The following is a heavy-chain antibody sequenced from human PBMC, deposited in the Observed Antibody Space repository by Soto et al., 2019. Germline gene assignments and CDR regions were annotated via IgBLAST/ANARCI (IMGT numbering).Heavy chain of an antibody. J-gene: IGHJ3*02. CDR3: ARGINYYDSGDDAFDI. Sequence: QVQLVQSGAEVKKPGASVKVSCKASGYTFTSYDINWVRQATGQGLEWMGWMNPNSGNTGYAQKFQGRVTMTRHTSLSTAYMALSRLRSEDTAVYYCARGINYYDSGDDAFDIWGQGTMVTVSS. CDR2: MNPNSGNT. V-gene: IGHV1-8*01. CDR1: GYTFTSYD. D-gene: IGHD3-10*01.